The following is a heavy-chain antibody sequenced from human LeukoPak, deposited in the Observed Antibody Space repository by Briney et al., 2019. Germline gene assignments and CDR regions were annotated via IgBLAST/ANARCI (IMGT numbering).Heavy chain of an antibody. Sequence: ASVKVSCKASGYTFTSYAMHWVRQAPGQRLEWMGWINAGNGNTKYSQKFQGRVTITADESTSTAYMELSSLRSVDTAVYYCARENCPNCYCSGGSCYSAIRPSPRSHWFDPWGQGTLVTVSS. CDR1: GYTFTSYA. CDR2: INAGNGNT. CDR3: ARENCPNCYCSGGSCYSAIRPSPRSHWFDP. J-gene: IGHJ5*02. V-gene: IGHV1-3*01. D-gene: IGHD2-15*01.